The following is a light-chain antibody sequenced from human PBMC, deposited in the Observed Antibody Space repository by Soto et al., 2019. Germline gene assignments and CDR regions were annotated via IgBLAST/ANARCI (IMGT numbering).Light chain of an antibody. CDR2: DVS. V-gene: IGLV2-14*01. CDR3: SSYTSSSTPSYG. J-gene: IGLJ1*01. CDR1: SSDVGGYNY. Sequence: QSVLTQPASVSGSPGQSITISCTGTSSDVGGYNYVSWYQQHPGKAPKLMIYDVSNRPSGVSNRFSGSKSGNTASMTISGLQAEVEADYYCSSYTSSSTPSYGFGTGTKVTV.